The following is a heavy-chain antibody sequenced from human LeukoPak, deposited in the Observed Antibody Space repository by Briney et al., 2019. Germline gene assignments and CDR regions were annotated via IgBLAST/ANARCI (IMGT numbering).Heavy chain of an antibody. D-gene: IGHD1/OR15-1a*01. CDR2: IYWDDDK. V-gene: IGHV2-5*02. J-gene: IGHJ3*02. Sequence: SGPTLVNPTQTLTLPCTFSGFSLSTSGVGVGWIRQPPGKALEWLALIYWDDDKRYSPSLKSRLTITKDTSKNQVVLTMTNMDPVDTATYYCARRRGTVGDGNAFDSWGQGTMVTVSS. CDR3: ARRRGTVGDGNAFDS. CDR1: GFSLSTSGVG.